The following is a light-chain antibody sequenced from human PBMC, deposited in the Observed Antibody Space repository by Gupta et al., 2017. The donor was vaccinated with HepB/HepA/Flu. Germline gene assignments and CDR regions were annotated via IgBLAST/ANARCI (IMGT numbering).Light chain of an antibody. CDR1: SSNNGAGYD. CDR2: GNS. CDR3: QSYDSSLSGSV. V-gene: IGLV1-40*01. J-gene: IGLJ3*02. Sequence: QPVLTHPSSVHGAPGQRVTILCTGSSSNNGAGYDVHWYQQLPGTAPTLLIYGNSNRPSWVPDRCSASKSGTSASLAITGLQADDEADYYCQSYDSSLSGSVFGGGTKLTVL.